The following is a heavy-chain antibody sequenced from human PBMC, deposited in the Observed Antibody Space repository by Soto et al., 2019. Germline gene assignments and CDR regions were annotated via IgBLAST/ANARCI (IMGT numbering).Heavy chain of an antibody. Sequence: SETLSLTCTVSGGSISSSSYYWGWIRQPPGKGLEWIGSIYYSGSTYYNPSLKSRVTISVDTSKNQFSLKLSSVTAADTAVYYCARVLDCSSTSCKFVVVAAPFDAFDIWGQGTMVTVSS. J-gene: IGHJ3*02. V-gene: IGHV4-39*01. CDR1: GGSISSSSYY. CDR2: IYYSGST. D-gene: IGHD2-2*01. CDR3: ARVLDCSSTSCKFVVVAAPFDAFDI.